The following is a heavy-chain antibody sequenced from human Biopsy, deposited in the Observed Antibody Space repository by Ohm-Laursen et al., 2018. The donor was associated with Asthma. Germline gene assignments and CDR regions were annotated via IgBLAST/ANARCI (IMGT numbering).Heavy chain of an antibody. J-gene: IGHJ4*02. CDR3: VKDHSAGYYYFDD. V-gene: IGHV3-64D*08. D-gene: IGHD2-21*01. CDR1: GFTFSSYS. Sequence: GSLRLSCTASGFTFSSYSMHWVRQAPGRGPEYVSFIATDGSNKFYADSVKGRFTASRDNSKHTLYLHMTGLRADDTGVYYCVKDHSAGYYYFDDWGQGAQVTVSS. CDR2: IATDGSNK.